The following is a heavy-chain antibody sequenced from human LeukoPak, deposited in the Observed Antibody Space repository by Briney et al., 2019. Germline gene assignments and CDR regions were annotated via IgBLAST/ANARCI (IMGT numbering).Heavy chain of an antibody. CDR1: GFTFSNYI. CDR2: ISISSTYI. CDR3: ARDFTGWELPNRFDP. D-gene: IGHD1-26*01. V-gene: IGHV3-21*01. J-gene: IGHJ5*02. Sequence: GGSLRLSCDASGFTFSNYIMNWVRQAPGKGLEWVSSISISSTYIYYADSVRGRFTISRDNAKNSLYLQINNLRAEDTAVYFCARDFTGWELPNRFDPWGQGTLVTVSS.